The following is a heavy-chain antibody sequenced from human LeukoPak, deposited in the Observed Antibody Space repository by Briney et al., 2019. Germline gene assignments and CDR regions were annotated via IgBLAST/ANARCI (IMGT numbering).Heavy chain of an antibody. CDR3: AREMLSPYYRDSSGYRDY. CDR2: ISGSGGST. Sequence: SGGSLRLSCAASGFTFSSYAMSWVRQAPGKGLEWVSAISGSGGSTYYADSVKGRFTISRDNSKNSLYLQMNSLRDEDTALYYCAREMLSPYYRDSSGYRDYWGQGTLVTVPS. D-gene: IGHD3-22*01. CDR1: GFTFSSYA. J-gene: IGHJ4*02. V-gene: IGHV3-23*01.